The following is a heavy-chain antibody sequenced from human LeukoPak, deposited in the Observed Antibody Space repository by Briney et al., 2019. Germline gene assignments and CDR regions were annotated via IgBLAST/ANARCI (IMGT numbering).Heavy chain of an antibody. J-gene: IGHJ4*02. CDR3: SRGLVGYYHDSSTYPDS. CDR2: INGDGSIT. Sequence: GRSLRLSCAASGFTFDDYAMHWVRQAPGKGLEWVSRINGDGSITTYADSVKGRFTISRDNAKNMLYLQLDSLTAEDTAVYYCSRGLVGYYHDSSTYPDSWGQGTLVTVSS. D-gene: IGHD3-22*01. CDR1: GFTFDDYA. V-gene: IGHV3-74*01.